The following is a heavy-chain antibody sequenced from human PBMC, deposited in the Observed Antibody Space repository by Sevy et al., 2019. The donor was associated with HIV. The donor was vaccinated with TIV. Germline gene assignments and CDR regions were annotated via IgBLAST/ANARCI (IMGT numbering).Heavy chain of an antibody. CDR2: ISYDGSNK. V-gene: IGHV3-30*18. CDR3: GKSNQWVEGGDAFDI. D-gene: IGHD6-19*01. CDR1: GFTFSSYG. J-gene: IGHJ3*02. Sequence: GGSLRLSCAASGFTFSSYGMHWVRQAPGKGLEWVAVISYDGSNKYYADSVKGRFTMSRDNSKKTLYLQMNSLRAEDTAVYYCGKSNQWVEGGDAFDIWGQGTMVTVSS.